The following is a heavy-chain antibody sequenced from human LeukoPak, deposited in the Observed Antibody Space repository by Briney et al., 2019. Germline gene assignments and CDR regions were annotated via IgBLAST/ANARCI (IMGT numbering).Heavy chain of an antibody. D-gene: IGHD3-3*01. CDR3: AKDTHPYRTEWFYFDY. CDR1: RFTFSSYG. Sequence: GGSLRLSCAASRFTFSSYGMHWVRQAPGKGLEWVALISHDGTNEYYADSVKGRFTISRDNSRNTLYLQMNSLRGEDTAVYYCAKDTHPYRTEWFYFDYWGQGTLVTVSS. CDR2: ISHDGTNE. V-gene: IGHV3-30*18. J-gene: IGHJ4*02.